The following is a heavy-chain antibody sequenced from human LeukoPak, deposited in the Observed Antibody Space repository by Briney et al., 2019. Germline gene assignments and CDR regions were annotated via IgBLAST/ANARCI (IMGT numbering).Heavy chain of an antibody. V-gene: IGHV3-49*03. Sequence: GSLRLSCTASGFTFGDYAKSWFRQAPAKGLEWVSFIRSKAYGGTTEYAASVKGRFTISRDDSKSIAYLQMNSLNTEDTAVYYCTREAGYGDYIFDYWGQGTLVTVSS. D-gene: IGHD4-17*01. CDR2: IRSKAYGGTT. CDR1: GFTFGDYA. CDR3: TREAGYGDYIFDY. J-gene: IGHJ4*02.